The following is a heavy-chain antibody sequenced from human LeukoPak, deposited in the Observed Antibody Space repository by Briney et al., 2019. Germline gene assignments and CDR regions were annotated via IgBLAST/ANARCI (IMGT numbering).Heavy chain of an antibody. Sequence: GGSLRLSCAASRFTFSDYDMHWVRQAPGKGLEWVAVISHDGTTEDYADSVRGRFAISRDNSKSTLFLQMNSLRLEDTAPYYCASIYNWNYGLDPWGQGTLVTVSS. J-gene: IGHJ5*02. CDR3: ASIYNWNYGLDP. CDR2: ISHDGTTE. V-gene: IGHV3-33*05. CDR1: RFTFSDYD. D-gene: IGHD1-7*01.